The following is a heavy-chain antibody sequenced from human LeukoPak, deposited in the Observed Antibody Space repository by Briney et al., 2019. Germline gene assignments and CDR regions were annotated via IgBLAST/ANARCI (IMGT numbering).Heavy chain of an antibody. CDR3: ARSLRYSYGLYYYYYMDV. CDR2: IKQDGSEK. Sequence: GGSLRLSCAASGFTLSSYWMSWVRQAPGTGLEWVANIKQDGSEKYYVDSVKGRFTISRDNAKNSLYLQMNSLRAEDTAVYYCARSLRYSYGLYYYYYMDVWGKGTTVTVSS. D-gene: IGHD5-18*01. V-gene: IGHV3-7*01. J-gene: IGHJ6*03. CDR1: GFTLSSYW.